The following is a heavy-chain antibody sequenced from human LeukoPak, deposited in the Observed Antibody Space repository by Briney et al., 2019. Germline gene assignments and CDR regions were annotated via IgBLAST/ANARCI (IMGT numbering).Heavy chain of an antibody. CDR3: AKMGVSGSGWPFYFDF. V-gene: IGHV3-30-3*02. Sequence: PSGGSQRLSCAASGFTFSSYAMHWVRQAPGKGLEWVAVISYDGSNKYYADSVKGRFTISRDRSKSSLDLQMDSLRAEDTAVYFCAKMGVSGSGWPFYFDFWGQGTLVTVSS. J-gene: IGHJ4*02. CDR1: GFTFSSYA. D-gene: IGHD6-19*01. CDR2: ISYDGSNK.